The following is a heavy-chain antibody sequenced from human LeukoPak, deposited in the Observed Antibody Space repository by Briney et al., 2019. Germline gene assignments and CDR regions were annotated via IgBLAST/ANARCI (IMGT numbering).Heavy chain of an antibody. J-gene: IGHJ4*02. D-gene: IGHD3-22*01. Sequence: SETLSLTCAVYGGSFSGYYWSWIRQPPGKGLEWIGEINHSGSTNYIPSLKSRVTISVDTSKNQFSLKLSSVTAADTAVYYCARDLPSRGYLLDYWGQGTLVTVSS. CDR2: INHSGST. CDR1: GGSFSGYY. V-gene: IGHV4-34*01. CDR3: ARDLPSRGYLLDY.